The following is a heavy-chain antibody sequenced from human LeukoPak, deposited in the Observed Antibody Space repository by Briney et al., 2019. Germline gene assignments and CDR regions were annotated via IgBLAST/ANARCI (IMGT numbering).Heavy chain of an antibody. J-gene: IGHJ4*02. CDR3: ARVRSPLRIFDY. Sequence: GGSLRLSCAASGFTLNDYEMNWVRQAPGKGLEWVSYISSSGSTIYYADSVKGRFTISRDNAKNSLCLQMNSLRAEDTAVYYCARVRSPLRIFDYWGQGTLVTVSS. D-gene: IGHD2/OR15-2a*01. V-gene: IGHV3-48*03. CDR1: GFTLNDYE. CDR2: ISSSGSTI.